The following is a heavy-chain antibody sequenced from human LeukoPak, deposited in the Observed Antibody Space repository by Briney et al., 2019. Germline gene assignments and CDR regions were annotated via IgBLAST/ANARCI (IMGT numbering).Heavy chain of an antibody. CDR2: ISWNSGSI. CDR3: AKDFGLRQGWKYCSSTSCYDSPE. CDR1: GFIVSSNY. Sequence: PGGSLRLSCAASGFIVSSNYMTWVRQAPGKGLEWVSGISWNSGSIGYADSVKGRFTISRDNAKNSLYLQMNSLRAEDTALYYCAKDFGLRQGWKYCSSTSCYDSPEWGQGTLVTVSS. D-gene: IGHD2-2*01. V-gene: IGHV3-9*01. J-gene: IGHJ4*02.